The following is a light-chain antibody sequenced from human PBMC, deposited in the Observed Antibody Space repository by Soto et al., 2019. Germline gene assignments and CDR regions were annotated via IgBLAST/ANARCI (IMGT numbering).Light chain of an antibody. J-gene: IGLJ2*01. V-gene: IGLV2-14*01. Sequence: QSVLTQPASVSGSPGQSITISCTGTSSDVGGYKYVSWYQQHPDKAPKLIIFEVSNRPSGISSRFSGSKSGNTASLTISGRQAEDDADYDCASYTSSSTSVIFGRGTKLTVL. CDR1: SSDVGGYKY. CDR3: ASYTSSSTSVI. CDR2: EVS.